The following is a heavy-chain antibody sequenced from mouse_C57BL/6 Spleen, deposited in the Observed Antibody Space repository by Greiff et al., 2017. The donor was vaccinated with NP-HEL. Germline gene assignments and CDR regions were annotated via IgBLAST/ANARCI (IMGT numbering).Heavy chain of an antibody. J-gene: IGHJ4*01. V-gene: IGHV5-12*01. Sequence: EVHLVESGGGLVQPGGSLKLSCAASGFTFSDYYMYWVRQTPEKRLEWVAYISNGGGSTYYPDTVKGRFTISRDNAKNTLYLQMSRLKSEDTAMYYCARPMDYGAMDYWGQGTSVTVSS. CDR2: ISNGGGST. CDR3: ARPMDYGAMDY. D-gene: IGHD2-3*01. CDR1: GFTFSDYY.